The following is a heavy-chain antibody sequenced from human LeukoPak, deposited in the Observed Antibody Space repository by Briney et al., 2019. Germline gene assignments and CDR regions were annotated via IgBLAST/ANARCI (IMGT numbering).Heavy chain of an antibody. CDR2: INPNSGST. V-gene: IGHV1-2*02. D-gene: IGHD2-15*01. CDR1: GYTFTGYY. Sequence: ASVKVSCKASGYTFTGYYMHWVRQATGQGLEWMGWINPNSGSTNYAQKFQGRVTMTRDTSISTAYMELSRLRSDDTAVYYCARDIVVVVAATLALAYYGMDVWGQGTTVTVSS. J-gene: IGHJ6*02. CDR3: ARDIVVVVAATLALAYYGMDV.